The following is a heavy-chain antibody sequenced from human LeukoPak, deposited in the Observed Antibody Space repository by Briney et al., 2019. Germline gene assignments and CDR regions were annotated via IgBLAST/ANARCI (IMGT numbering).Heavy chain of an antibody. CDR1: GYTFPSYY. J-gene: IGHJ4*02. Sequence: ASEKVPRKASGYTFPSYYMHWVRQAPGQALEWMGIINPSGGSTSYAQKFQGRVTMTRDTSTSTVYMELSSLRSEDTAVYYCARVSGSGWAFDYWGQGTLVTVSS. CDR2: INPSGGST. D-gene: IGHD6-19*01. V-gene: IGHV1-46*01. CDR3: ARVSGSGWAFDY.